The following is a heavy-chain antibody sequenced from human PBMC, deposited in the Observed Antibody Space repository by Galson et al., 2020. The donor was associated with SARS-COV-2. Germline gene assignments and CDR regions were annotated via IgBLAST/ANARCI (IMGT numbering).Heavy chain of an antibody. CDR3: ARAQSPLYYYYYMDV. CDR2: INWNGGST. J-gene: IGHJ6*03. V-gene: IGHV3-20*01. Sequence: GGSLRLSCAASGFTFDDYGMSWVRQAPGKGLEWVSGINWNGGSTGYADSVKGRFTISRDNAKNSLYLQMNSLRAEDTALYHCARAQSPLYYYYYMDVWGKGTTVTVSS. CDR1: GFTFDDYG.